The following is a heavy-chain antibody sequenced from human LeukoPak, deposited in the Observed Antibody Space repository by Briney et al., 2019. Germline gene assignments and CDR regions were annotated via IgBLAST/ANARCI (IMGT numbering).Heavy chain of an antibody. Sequence: SETLSLTCTVSGGSISSYYWSWIRQPPGKGLEWIGYIYYSGSTNYNPSLKSRVTISVDTSKNQFSLKLSSVTAADTAVYYCARGDSSYDNDAFDIWGQGTMVTVSS. J-gene: IGHJ3*02. V-gene: IGHV4-59*01. CDR3: ARGDSSYDNDAFDI. CDR2: IYYSGST. D-gene: IGHD5-12*01. CDR1: GGSISSYY.